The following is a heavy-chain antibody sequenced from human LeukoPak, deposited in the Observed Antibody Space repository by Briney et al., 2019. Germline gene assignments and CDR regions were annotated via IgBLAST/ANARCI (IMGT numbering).Heavy chain of an antibody. CDR1: GYTFTSYD. Sequence: ASVKVSCKAYGYTFTSYDINWVRQATGQGLEWMGWMNPNSGNTGYAQKFQGRVTITRNTSISTAYMELSSLRSEDTAVYYCAREGVGASLVGEAAFDIWGQGTMVTVSS. CDR2: MNPNSGNT. CDR3: AREGVGASLVGEAAFDI. J-gene: IGHJ3*02. D-gene: IGHD1-26*01. V-gene: IGHV1-8*03.